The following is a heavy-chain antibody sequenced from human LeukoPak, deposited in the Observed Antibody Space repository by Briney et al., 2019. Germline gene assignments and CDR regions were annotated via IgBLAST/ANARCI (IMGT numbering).Heavy chain of an antibody. Sequence: GGSLRLSCAASGFTFSSSAMSWVRQAPGKGLEWVSSISGSGDSTYYADSVKGRFTISRDNSKNTLFLQMNSLRVEDTAVYYCARDGLNPYRETTDFWGQGTLVTVSS. CDR2: ISGSGDST. CDR1: GFTFSSSA. CDR3: ARDGLNPYRETTDF. D-gene: IGHD1-14*01. V-gene: IGHV3-23*01. J-gene: IGHJ4*02.